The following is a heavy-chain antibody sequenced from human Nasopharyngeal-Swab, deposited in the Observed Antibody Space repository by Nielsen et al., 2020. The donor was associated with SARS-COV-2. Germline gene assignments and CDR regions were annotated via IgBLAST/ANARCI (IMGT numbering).Heavy chain of an antibody. D-gene: IGHD2/OR15-2a*01. V-gene: IGHV3-23*01. Sequence: GASLKISCVSSGYFFRTYGLSWVRQAPGKGLEWVAAISGSGDISGSGGSTYYADSVKGRFTISSDNSKNTLSLQMNGLGAEDTAVYYCAKDLRGPYFFWGQGTLVTVSS. CDR1: GYFFRTYG. CDR2: ISGSGDISGSGGST. CDR3: AKDLRGPYFF. J-gene: IGHJ4*02.